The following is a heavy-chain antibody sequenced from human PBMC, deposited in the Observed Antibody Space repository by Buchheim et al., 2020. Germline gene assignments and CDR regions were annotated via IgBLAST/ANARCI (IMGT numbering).Heavy chain of an antibody. D-gene: IGHD3-10*01. CDR2: ITNSGDTV. CDR1: GFTFSSYT. CDR3: ARGRFGARDFDY. V-gene: IGHV3-48*04. Sequence: EVHLVESGGALVQPGGSLRLSCAASGFTFSSYTMNWVRQAPGKGLDWVSYITNSGDTVYYADSVKGRFTISRDNAKNSIYLQMSSLRAEDTAVYYCARGRFGARDFDYWGQGTL. J-gene: IGHJ4*02.